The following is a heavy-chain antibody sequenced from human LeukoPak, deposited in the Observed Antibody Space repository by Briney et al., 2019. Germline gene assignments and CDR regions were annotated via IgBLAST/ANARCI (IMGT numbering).Heavy chain of an antibody. J-gene: IGHJ6*03. D-gene: IGHD1-26*01. Sequence: PGGSLRLSCAASGFTFSSYGMSWVRHAPGKGLEWVSAISSSGGSTYYADSVKGRFTISRDNSKNTLYLQMNSLRAEDTAVYYCAKESGSPLYYYYYMDVWGKGTTVTISS. V-gene: IGHV3-23*01. CDR1: GFTFSSYG. CDR2: ISSSGGST. CDR3: AKESGSPLYYYYYMDV.